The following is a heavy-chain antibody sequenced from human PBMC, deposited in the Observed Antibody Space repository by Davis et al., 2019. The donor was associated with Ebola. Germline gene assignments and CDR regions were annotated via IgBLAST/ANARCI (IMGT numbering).Heavy chain of an antibody. CDR3: ARVAVTIFGVVIGSWFDP. V-gene: IGHV1-18*01. D-gene: IGHD3-3*01. CDR2: ISAYNGNT. J-gene: IGHJ5*02. CDR1: GYTFTTYG. Sequence: ASVKVSCKASGYTFTTYGISWVRQAPGQGLEWMGWISAYNGNTNYAQKLQGRVTMTTDTSTSTAYMELRSLRSDDTAVYYCARVAVTIFGVVIGSWFDPWGQGTLVTVSS.